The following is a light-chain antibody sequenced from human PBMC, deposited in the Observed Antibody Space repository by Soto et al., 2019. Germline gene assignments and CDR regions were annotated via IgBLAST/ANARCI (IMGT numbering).Light chain of an antibody. Sequence: IVLTQSPATLSLSPGERATLSCRASESVGNYLAWYQEKTGQAPRLLIYDASNRATGIPPRFSGSGSGTDFTLTISSLEPEDFAVYYCQQRSSWPPPTFGGGTKVEI. CDR2: DAS. J-gene: IGKJ4*01. CDR1: ESVGNY. V-gene: IGKV3-11*01. CDR3: QQRSSWPPPT.